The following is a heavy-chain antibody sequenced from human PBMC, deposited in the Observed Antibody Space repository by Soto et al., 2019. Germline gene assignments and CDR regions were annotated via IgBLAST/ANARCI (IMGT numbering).Heavy chain of an antibody. Sequence: LSLTCSVSGDSISTVDYFWAWIRQPPGQALEYIGYIYKSATTYYNPSFESRVAISLDTSKSQFSLNVTSVTAADTAVYFCARGRYCLTGRCFPNWFDSWGQGTLVTVS. CDR3: ARGRYCLTGRCFPNWFDS. D-gene: IGHD2-15*01. CDR1: GDSISTVDYF. CDR2: IYKSATT. V-gene: IGHV4-30-4*01. J-gene: IGHJ5*01.